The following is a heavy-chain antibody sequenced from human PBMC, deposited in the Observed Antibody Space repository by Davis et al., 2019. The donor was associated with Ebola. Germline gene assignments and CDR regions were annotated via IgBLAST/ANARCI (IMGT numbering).Heavy chain of an antibody. J-gene: IGHJ4*02. Sequence: GESLKISCAASGFTFSSYAMSWVRQAPGKGLEWVANIKQDGSNKYYADSVKGRFTISRDNSKNTLYLQMNSLRAEDTAVYYCARDRGGIVGATTCYFDYWGQGTLVTVSS. CDR3: ARDRGGIVGATTCYFDY. CDR2: IKQDGSNK. V-gene: IGHV3-7*01. CDR1: GFTFSSYA. D-gene: IGHD1-26*01.